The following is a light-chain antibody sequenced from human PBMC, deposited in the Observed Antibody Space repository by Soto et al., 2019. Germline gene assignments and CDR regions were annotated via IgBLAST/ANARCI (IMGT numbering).Light chain of an antibody. CDR1: QSASSSF. CDR2: GAS. CDR3: HQYGSSPAT. Sequence: EIVLTQSPGTLSLSPGERATLSCRASQSASSSFLAWYQQKPGQAPRLLIYGASSRATGIPDRFSGSGSGTDFTLTISRLEPEDFAVYYCHQYGSSPATFGQGTKVDIK. J-gene: IGKJ1*01. V-gene: IGKV3-20*01.